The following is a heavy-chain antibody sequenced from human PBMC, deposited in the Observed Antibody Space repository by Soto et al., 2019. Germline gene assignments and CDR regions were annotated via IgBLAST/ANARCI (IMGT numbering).Heavy chain of an antibody. CDR3: ARKAGYSSGWYDWYFDL. CDR2: IYYSGST. J-gene: IGHJ2*01. D-gene: IGHD6-19*01. Sequence: QVQLQESGPGLVKPSQTLSLTCTVSGGSISSGDYYWSWIRQPPGKGLEWIGYIYYSGSTYYNPSLKSRVTISVDTSKNQLSLKLSTVTAADTDAYYCARKAGYSSGWYDWYFDLWGRGTLVTVSS. CDR1: GGSISSGDYY. V-gene: IGHV4-30-4*01.